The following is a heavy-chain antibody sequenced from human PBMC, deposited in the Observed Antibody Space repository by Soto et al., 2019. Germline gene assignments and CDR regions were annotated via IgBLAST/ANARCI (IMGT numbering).Heavy chain of an antibody. CDR3: ARDPGGGIGY. V-gene: IGHV3-21*01. J-gene: IGHJ4*02. CDR1: GFTFSSYA. CDR2: ITSSSNYT. D-gene: IGHD3-16*01. Sequence: GGSLRLSCAASGFTFSSYAMSWVRQAPGKGLEWVSSITSSSNYTYYADSVKGRFTISRDNAKNSLYLQMNSLRAEDTAVYYCARDPGGGIGYWGQGTLVTVSS.